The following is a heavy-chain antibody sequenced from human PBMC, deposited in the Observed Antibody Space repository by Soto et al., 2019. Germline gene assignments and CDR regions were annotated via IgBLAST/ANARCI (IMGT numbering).Heavy chain of an antibody. CDR1: GYPFTNFW. V-gene: IGHV5-51*01. CDR2: FHPGDGDS. Sequence: ELQLVQSGGEVKKPGESLKISCTGSGYPFTNFWIGWVRQTPGKGLEWMGIFHPGDGDSNYSPSFEGRVTMSADKSISTAYLQWSSLKASDTATYYCARLLDWDSYFDLWGRGTLVTVSS. J-gene: IGHJ2*01. CDR3: ARLLDWDSYFDL. D-gene: IGHD3-9*01.